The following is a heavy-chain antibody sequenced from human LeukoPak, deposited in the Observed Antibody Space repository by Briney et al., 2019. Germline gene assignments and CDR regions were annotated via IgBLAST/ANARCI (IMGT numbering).Heavy chain of an antibody. V-gene: IGHV4-38-2*02. Sequence: PSETLSLPCSVSGYSISSGYYWGWIRQPPGKGMEWIEIINHSGRTYYNPSLKSQVTISVDTSKDHFSLKLSSVTAADTAVYYCARWSYGSHLYYYYYMDVWSKGTTVTVSS. D-gene: IGHD3-10*01. CDR2: INHSGRT. CDR3: ARWSYGSHLYYYYYMDV. CDR1: GYSISSGYY. J-gene: IGHJ6*03.